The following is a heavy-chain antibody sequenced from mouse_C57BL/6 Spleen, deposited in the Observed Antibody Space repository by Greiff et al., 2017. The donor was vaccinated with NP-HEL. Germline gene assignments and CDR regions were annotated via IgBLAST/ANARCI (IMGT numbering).Heavy chain of an antibody. CDR1: GYTFTSYW. V-gene: IGHV1-64*01. Sequence: QVQLQQPGAELVKPGASVKLSCKASGYTFTSYWMHWVKQRPGQGLEWIGMIHPNSGSTNYNEKFKSKATLTVYKSSSTAYMQLSSLTSEDSAVYYCARSNYGSSYYFDYWGQGTTLTVSS. J-gene: IGHJ2*01. CDR2: IHPNSGST. D-gene: IGHD1-1*01. CDR3: ARSNYGSSYYFDY.